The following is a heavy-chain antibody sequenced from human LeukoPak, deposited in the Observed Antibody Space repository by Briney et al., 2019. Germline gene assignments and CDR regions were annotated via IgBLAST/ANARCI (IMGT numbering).Heavy chain of an antibody. D-gene: IGHD3-3*01. CDR2: IIPIFGTA. V-gene: IGHV1-69*01. J-gene: IGHJ4*02. Sequence: GASVKVSCKASGGTFSSYAISWVRQAPGQGLEWMGGIIPIFGTANYAQKFQGRVTITADESTGTAYMELSSLRSEDTAVYYCASHRTYYDFWSGYYGFDYWGQGTLVTVSS. CDR1: GGTFSSYA. CDR3: ASHRTYYDFWSGYYGFDY.